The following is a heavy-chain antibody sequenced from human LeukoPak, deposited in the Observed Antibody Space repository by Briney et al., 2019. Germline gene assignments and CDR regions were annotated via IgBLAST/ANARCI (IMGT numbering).Heavy chain of an antibody. Sequence: SETLSLTCTVSGGSISSGSYYWSRIRQPAGKGLEWIGRIYTSGSTNYNPSLKSRVTMSIETSNNQFSLKLSSVTAADTAVYYCASQVAPGYNYLYWGQGTLVTVSS. CDR1: GGSISSGSYY. V-gene: IGHV4-61*02. CDR2: IYTSGST. CDR3: ASQVAPGYNYLY. J-gene: IGHJ4*02. D-gene: IGHD5-24*01.